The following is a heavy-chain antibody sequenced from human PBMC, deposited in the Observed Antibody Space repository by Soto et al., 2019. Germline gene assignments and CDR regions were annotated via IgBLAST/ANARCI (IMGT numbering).Heavy chain of an antibody. Sequence: GGSLRLSCAASGFTFSSYAMHWVRQAPGKGLEWVAVISYDGSNKYYADSVKGRFTISRDNSKNTPYLQMNSLRAEDTAVYYCARGPSTMSRFLEWLSTYGMDVWRQGTTVTVSS. CDR2: ISYDGSNK. V-gene: IGHV3-30-3*01. CDR1: GFTFSSYA. D-gene: IGHD3-3*01. J-gene: IGHJ6*02. CDR3: ARGPSTMSRFLEWLSTYGMDV.